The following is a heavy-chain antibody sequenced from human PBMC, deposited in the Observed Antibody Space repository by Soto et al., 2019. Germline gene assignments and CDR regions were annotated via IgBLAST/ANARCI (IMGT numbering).Heavy chain of an antibody. D-gene: IGHD6-13*01. V-gene: IGHV5-10-1*01. CDR2: IDPSDSYT. Sequence: GKGLEWMGRIDPSDSYTNYSPSFRGHVTISADKSISTAYLQWSSLKASDTAMYYCARREVSIAAAGYSNYYYGMDVSGQ. J-gene: IGHJ6*02. CDR3: ARREVSIAAAGYSNYYYGMDV.